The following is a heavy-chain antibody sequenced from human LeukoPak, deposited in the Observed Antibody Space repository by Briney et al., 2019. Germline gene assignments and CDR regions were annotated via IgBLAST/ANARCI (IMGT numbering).Heavy chain of an antibody. CDR1: GGSISSYY. D-gene: IGHD3-22*01. CDR2: IYYSGST. CDR3: ARLGYYYDSSGYFR. Sequence: SETLSLTCTVSGGSISSYYWSWIRQPAGKGLEWIGRIYYSGSTYYNPSLKSRVTISVDTSKNQFSLKLSSVTAADTAVYYCARLGYYYDSSGYFRWGQGTLVTVSS. V-gene: IGHV4-59*05. J-gene: IGHJ4*02.